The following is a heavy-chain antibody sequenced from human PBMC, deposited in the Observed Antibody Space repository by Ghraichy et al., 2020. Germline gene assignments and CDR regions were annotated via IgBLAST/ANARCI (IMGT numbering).Heavy chain of an antibody. CDR3: AGGAYDYVWGNYRFTADAFGM. V-gene: IGHV1-2*02. J-gene: IGHJ3*02. CDR2: INPNTGDT. D-gene: IGHD3-16*02. Sequence: ASVKVSCKASGYTFTAYYMHWVRQAPGQGLEWMGWINPNTGDTNYAQKFQGRVTMTRDMSISTGYLEVNNLRSDDSAVFYCAGGAYDYVWGNYRFTADAFGMWGQGTIVTVSS. CDR1: GYTFTAYY.